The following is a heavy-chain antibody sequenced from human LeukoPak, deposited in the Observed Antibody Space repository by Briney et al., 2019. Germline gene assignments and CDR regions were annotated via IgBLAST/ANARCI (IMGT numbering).Heavy chain of an antibody. CDR2: ISSSSSYI. D-gene: IGHD5-24*01. Sequence: GGSLRLSCAASGFTFSSYSMNWVRQAPGKGLEWVSSISSSSSYIYYADSEKGRFTISRDNAKNSLYLQMNSLRAEDTAVYYCARVRDGYNDAYDIWGQGTMVTVSS. V-gene: IGHV3-21*04. CDR3: ARVRDGYNDAYDI. CDR1: GFTFSSYS. J-gene: IGHJ3*02.